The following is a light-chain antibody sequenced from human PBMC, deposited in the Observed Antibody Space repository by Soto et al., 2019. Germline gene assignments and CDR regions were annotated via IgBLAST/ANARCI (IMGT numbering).Light chain of an antibody. V-gene: IGKV4-1*01. J-gene: IGKJ4*01. Sequence: DIVVTQSPESLAVSLGERATINCRSSQSVLYRSINKNYLAWYQQKPGQPPKLLIYWASTREPGVPDRFSGSVSGTNFTLTISSLQAGDVAVYYCQQYFSTPLTFGGGTKVDIK. CDR3: QQYFSTPLT. CDR2: WAS. CDR1: QSVLYRSINKNY.